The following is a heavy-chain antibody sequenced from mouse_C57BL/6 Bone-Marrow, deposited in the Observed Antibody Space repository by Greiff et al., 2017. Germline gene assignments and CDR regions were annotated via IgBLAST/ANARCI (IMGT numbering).Heavy chain of an antibody. Sequence: EVKLQQSGAELVKPGASVKLSCTASGFNIKDYYMHWVKQRTEQGLEWIGRIDPEDGETKYAPKFQGKATITADTSSNTAYLQLSSLTSEDTAVYYCARPGEFITTVGYYFDYWGQGTTLTVSS. V-gene: IGHV14-2*01. CDR3: ARPGEFITTVGYYFDY. D-gene: IGHD1-1*01. CDR2: IDPEDGET. J-gene: IGHJ2*01. CDR1: GFNIKDYY.